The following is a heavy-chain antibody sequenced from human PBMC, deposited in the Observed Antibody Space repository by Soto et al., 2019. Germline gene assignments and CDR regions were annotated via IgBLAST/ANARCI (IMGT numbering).Heavy chain of an antibody. CDR1: GGSFSGYY. CDR2: IIHSGDS. Sequence: SETLSLTCAVYGGSFSGYYWTWIRQPPGKGLEWIGEIIHSGDSNYNSSLKSRVTISVDTSKNQFSLKLSSVTAADTAVYYCARAYDYIWESYSSYAFDIWGQGTMVTVSS. V-gene: IGHV4-34*12. D-gene: IGHD3-16*02. J-gene: IGHJ3*02. CDR3: ARAYDYIWESYSSYAFDI.